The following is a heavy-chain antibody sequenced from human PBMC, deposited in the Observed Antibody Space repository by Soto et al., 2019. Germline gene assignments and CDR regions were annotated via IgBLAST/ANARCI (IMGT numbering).Heavy chain of an antibody. CDR1: GGSISSDSYY. D-gene: IGHD3-10*01. J-gene: IGHJ4*02. V-gene: IGHV4-39*01. CDR2: IYYNGDT. Sequence: PSETLSLTCTVSGGSISSDSYYWGWIRQPPGKGLEWIGSIYYNGDTYYNPSLRSRVTISVDTSKIQFSLKLSSVTAADTAVYYCAKHFYGSGSYWNFDYWGQGTLVPVSS. CDR3: AKHFYGSGSYWNFDY.